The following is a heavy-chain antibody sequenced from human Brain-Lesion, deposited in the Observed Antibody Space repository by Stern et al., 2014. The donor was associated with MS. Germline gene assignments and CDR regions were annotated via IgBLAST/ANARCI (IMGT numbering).Heavy chain of an antibody. V-gene: IGHV4-30-4*01. J-gene: IGHJ4*02. D-gene: IGHD3-22*01. CDR1: GDSISSGDNY. Sequence: QVQLVESGPGLVKPSQTLSLTCNVSGDSISSGDNYWSWIRQSPGKGLEWIGYIYYIGSTFYNPSLKSRVTISVDTSQNQFSLRLSSVTAADTAVCYCARGESSRYYYYFDYWGQGTLVTVSS. CDR2: IYYIGST. CDR3: ARGESSRYYYYFDY.